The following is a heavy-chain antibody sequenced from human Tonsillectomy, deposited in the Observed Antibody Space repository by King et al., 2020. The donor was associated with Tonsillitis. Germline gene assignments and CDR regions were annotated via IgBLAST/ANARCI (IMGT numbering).Heavy chain of an antibody. V-gene: IGHV4-34*01. Sequence: VQLPQWGAGLLKPSETLSLTCAVYGGSFRDYFWSWLRQSPGKGLEWIGEINHSGSTNYNPSLKSRVTISIDTSKKEFSLNLTSVTAADTAMYYCAIRDGWQQLWAFDMWGQGTMVTVSS. D-gene: IGHD5-24*01. CDR1: GGSFRDYF. CDR3: AIRDGWQQLWAFDM. J-gene: IGHJ3*02. CDR2: INHSGST.